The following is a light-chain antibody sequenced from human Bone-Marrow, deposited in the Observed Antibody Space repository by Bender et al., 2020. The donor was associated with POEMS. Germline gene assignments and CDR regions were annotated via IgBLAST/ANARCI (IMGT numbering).Light chain of an antibody. Sequence: QSVLTQPPSASGTPGQRVTISCSGSSSKFGSYPVNWYQQLPGAAPKLVIFNNSQRHSGVHDRFSGSNSGTSASLAISGLLSDDEADFYCATWDDSLNGWVFGGGTKLTVL. J-gene: IGLJ3*02. CDR1: SSKFGSYP. V-gene: IGLV1-44*01. CDR2: NNS. CDR3: ATWDDSLNGWV.